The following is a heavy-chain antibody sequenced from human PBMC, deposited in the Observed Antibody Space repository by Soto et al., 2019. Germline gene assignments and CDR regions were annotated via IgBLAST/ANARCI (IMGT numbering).Heavy chain of an antibody. CDR3: ATQSAMVTGAFDI. D-gene: IGHD5-18*01. CDR1: GGSISGSSYY. V-gene: IGHV4-39*01. J-gene: IGHJ3*02. Sequence: PSETLSLTCIVSGGSISGSSYYWGWIRQPPGKGLEWIGNVYNSGSTYYNPSLKSRVTIPVDTSKNQFSLKLSSVTAADTAVYYCATQSAMVTGAFDIWGQGTMVTVSS. CDR2: VYNSGST.